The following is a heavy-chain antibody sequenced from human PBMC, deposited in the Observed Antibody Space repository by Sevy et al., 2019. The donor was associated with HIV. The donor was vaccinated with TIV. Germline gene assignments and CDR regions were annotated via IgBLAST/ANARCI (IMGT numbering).Heavy chain of an antibody. V-gene: IGHV4-61*02. Sequence: SETLSLTCSVSGGSISSGSYYWNWIRQPAGKGLEWIGRIYISGDTNYNPSLKSRVTVSVDASKSQFSLRLSSVTAADTAVYYCARSGYYDSRGYYSRGAFDIWGQGTMVTVSS. CDR1: GGSISSGSYY. J-gene: IGHJ3*02. CDR3: ARSGYYDSRGYYSRGAFDI. CDR2: IYISGDT. D-gene: IGHD3-22*01.